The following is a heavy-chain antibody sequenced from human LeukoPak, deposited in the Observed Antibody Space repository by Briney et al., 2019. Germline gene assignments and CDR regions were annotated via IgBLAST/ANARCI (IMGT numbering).Heavy chain of an antibody. J-gene: IGHJ4*02. CDR1: GGSIRSSYYY. CDR3: ARGLNYVVY. Sequence: PSETLSLTCTVSGGSIRSSYYYWGWIRQPPGKGLEWIGSIYDSGSTYYNPSLKSRVTISVDASKNQFSLKLSSVTAADTAVYYCARGLNYVVYWGQGTLVTVSS. D-gene: IGHD3-10*02. CDR2: IYDSGST. V-gene: IGHV4-39*07.